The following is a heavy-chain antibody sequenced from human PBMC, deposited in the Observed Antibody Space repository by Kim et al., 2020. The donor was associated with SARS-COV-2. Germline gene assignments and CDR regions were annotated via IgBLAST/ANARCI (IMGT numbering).Heavy chain of an antibody. D-gene: IGHD3-10*01. V-gene: IGHV3-9*01. J-gene: IGHJ6*02. CDR3: AKDGQSMVQGGMDV. Sequence: ADSVKGRFTTSRDNAKNSLYLQMNSLRAEDTALYYCAKDGQSMVQGGMDVWGQGTTVTVSS.